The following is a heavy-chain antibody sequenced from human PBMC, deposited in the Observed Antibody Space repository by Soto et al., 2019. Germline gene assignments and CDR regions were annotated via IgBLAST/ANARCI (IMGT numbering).Heavy chain of an antibody. J-gene: IGHJ4*02. V-gene: IGHV3-74*03. D-gene: IGHD2-15*01. CDR3: AREMAALNYFDY. CDR1: GLTFRSYW. CDR2: INTDGSVA. Sequence: PGGSLRLSCAASGLTFRSYWMHWVRQAPGKGLVWVSRINTDGSVAMYVDSVKGRFTISRDNAKNTLYLHMNSLRAEDTAVYYCAREMAALNYFDYWGQGTLVTVSS.